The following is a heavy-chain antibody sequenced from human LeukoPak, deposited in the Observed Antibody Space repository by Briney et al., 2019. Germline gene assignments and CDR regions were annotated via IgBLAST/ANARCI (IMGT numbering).Heavy chain of an antibody. D-gene: IGHD1-20*01. Sequence: GGSLRLSCGTSGFIFRTYAMTWVRQAPGKGLEWVSTITDIGDRAFYIDSVRGRFTISRDDSKNTLYLQMNSLRAEDTAVYYCAKILTGTGPTMDVWGQGTTVTVSS. CDR3: AKILTGTGPTMDV. V-gene: IGHV3-23*01. CDR1: GFIFRTYA. J-gene: IGHJ6*02. CDR2: ITDIGDRA.